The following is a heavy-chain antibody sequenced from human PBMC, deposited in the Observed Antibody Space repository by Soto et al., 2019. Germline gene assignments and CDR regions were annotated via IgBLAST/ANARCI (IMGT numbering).Heavy chain of an antibody. D-gene: IGHD3-22*01. J-gene: IGHJ4*02. V-gene: IGHV3-23*01. CDR2: ISSSGGST. CDR1: GFTFSSYA. Sequence: GGSLRLSCAASGFTFSSYAMSWVRQAPGKGLEWVSAISSSGGSTYYADSVKGRFTIIRDNSKNTLYLQMNSMRAEDTAVYYCARLAHYDSSGYYYFDYWGQGTLVTVSS. CDR3: ARLAHYDSSGYYYFDY.